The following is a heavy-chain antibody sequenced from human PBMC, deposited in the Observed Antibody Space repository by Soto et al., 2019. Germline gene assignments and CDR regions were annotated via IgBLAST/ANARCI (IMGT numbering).Heavy chain of an antibody. D-gene: IGHD6-6*01. CDR2: IIPIFGTA. CDR1: GGTFSSYA. CDR3: ARISNLFGSSPYYYGMDV. V-gene: IGHV1-69*13. J-gene: IGHJ6*02. Sequence: GASVKVSCKASGGTFSSYAISWVRQAPGQGLEWMGGIIPIFGTANDAQKFQGRVTITADESTSTAYMELSSLRSEDTAVYYCARISNLFGSSPYYYGMDVWGQGTTVTVSS.